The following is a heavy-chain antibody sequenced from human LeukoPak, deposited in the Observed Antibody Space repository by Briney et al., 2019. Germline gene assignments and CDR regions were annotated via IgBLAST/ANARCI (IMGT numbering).Heavy chain of an antibody. V-gene: IGHV1-2*02. J-gene: IGHJ4*02. Sequence: ASLEVSCKASGYTFTDYYIHWVRQAPGQGLEWMGWINPNSGGTNYAQKFYVRVTMTRDTSITTAYMELSRLRSDDTAVFYCARSPHILTGENFDFWGQGTLVTVSS. CDR3: ARSPHILTGENFDF. D-gene: IGHD3-9*01. CDR2: INPNSGGT. CDR1: GYTFTDYY.